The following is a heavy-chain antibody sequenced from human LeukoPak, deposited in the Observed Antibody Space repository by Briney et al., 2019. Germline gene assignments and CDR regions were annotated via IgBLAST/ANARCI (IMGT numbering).Heavy chain of an antibody. CDR3: AKDSGSYVTGRAFDI. CDR1: GFSLDDYA. V-gene: IGHV3-9*03. D-gene: IGHD1-26*01. CDR2: ISWNSGSI. Sequence: GGSLRLSCAASGFSLDDYAMHCVRQAPGKGLEWVSGISWNSGSIGYADSVKGRFTISRDNAKNSLYLQMNSLRAEDMALYYCAKDSGSYVTGRAFDIWGQGTMVTVSS. J-gene: IGHJ3*02.